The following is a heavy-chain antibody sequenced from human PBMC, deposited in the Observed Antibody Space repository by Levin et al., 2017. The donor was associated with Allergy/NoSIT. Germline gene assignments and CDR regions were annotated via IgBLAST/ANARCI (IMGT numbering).Heavy chain of an antibody. CDR2: ISAYNGNT. V-gene: IGHV1-18*01. CDR3: ARYYDFWSGYLRNHQDYYYYGMDV. Sequence: GGSLRLSCKASGYTFTSYGISWVRQAPGQGLEWMGWISAYNGNTNYAQKLQGRVTMTTDTSTSTAYMELRSLRSDDTAVYYCARYYDFWSGYLRNHQDYYYYGMDVWGQGTTVTVSS. D-gene: IGHD3-3*01. J-gene: IGHJ6*02. CDR1: GYTFTSYG.